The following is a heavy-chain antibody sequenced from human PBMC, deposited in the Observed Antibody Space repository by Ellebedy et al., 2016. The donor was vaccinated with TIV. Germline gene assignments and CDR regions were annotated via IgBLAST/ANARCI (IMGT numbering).Heavy chain of an antibody. CDR2: IKQDGSRI. D-gene: IGHD2-15*01. CDR1: GFSFSTNW. CDR3: AGGDVFDV. J-gene: IGHJ3*01. V-gene: IGHV3-7*01. Sequence: GESLKISCEVSGFSFSTNWMHWVRQAPGKGLEWVASIKQDGSRIYSLDSVKGRFTISRDNAKKSMYLQINSLRAEDTAVYYCAGGDVFDVWGHGTMVTVSS.